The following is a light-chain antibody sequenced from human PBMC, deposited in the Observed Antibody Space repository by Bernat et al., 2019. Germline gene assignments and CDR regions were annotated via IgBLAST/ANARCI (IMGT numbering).Light chain of an antibody. CDR3: NSYTSSITLV. CDR1: SSDIGGYDY. CDR2: DVG. J-gene: IGLJ3*02. Sequence: QSALTQPASVSGSPGQSITISCTGTSSDIGGYDYVSWYQQHPGKAPKLMIYDVGNRPSGVSNRFSGSKSGNTASLTISGLQPEDEADYYCNSYTSSITLVFGGGTRLTVL. V-gene: IGLV2-14*01.